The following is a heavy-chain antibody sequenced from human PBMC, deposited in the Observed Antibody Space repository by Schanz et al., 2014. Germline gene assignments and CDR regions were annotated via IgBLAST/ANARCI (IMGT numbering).Heavy chain of an antibody. V-gene: IGHV3-23*03. Sequence: EVRLVESGGGLVQPGGSLRLSCEASGFDFNSYSMNWVRQAPGKGLEWVSVIYSGIGAYYADSVKDRFTVSRDNSKNTLYLQMNSLRAEDTAVYYCAKQIHYDILTVTRNWGQGTLVTVSS. J-gene: IGHJ4*02. D-gene: IGHD3-9*01. CDR2: IYSGIGA. CDR1: GFDFNSYS. CDR3: AKQIHYDILTVTRN.